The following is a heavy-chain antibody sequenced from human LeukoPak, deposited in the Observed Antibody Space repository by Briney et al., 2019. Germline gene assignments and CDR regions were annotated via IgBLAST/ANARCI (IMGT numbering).Heavy chain of an antibody. Sequence: GGSLRLSCAASGFTFSSYWMSWVRQAPGKGLEWVANIKQDGNEKYYVDSVKGRFTISRDNAKNSLYLQMNSLRAEDTALYYCARDPYYDVLNFDYWGQGTLVTVSS. J-gene: IGHJ4*02. D-gene: IGHD3-22*01. CDR3: ARDPYYDVLNFDY. V-gene: IGHV3-7*03. CDR1: GFTFSSYW. CDR2: IKQDGNEK.